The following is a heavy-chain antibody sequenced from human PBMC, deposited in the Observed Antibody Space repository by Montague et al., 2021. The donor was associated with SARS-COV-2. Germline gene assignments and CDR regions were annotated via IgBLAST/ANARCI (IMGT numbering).Heavy chain of an antibody. CDR3: ARDRFDFGAGRQGTIDF. D-gene: IGHD3-10*01. J-gene: IGHJ4*02. Sequence: SETLSLTCSVSGDSITNHYWSWIRQPAGKGLEWIGRMHFTGKTNFSPFFSSRLTMSADTSKNQFSLKLTSVTAADTAMYFCARDRFDFGAGRQGTIDFWGQGTLVTVPS. V-gene: IGHV4-4*07. CDR2: MHFTGKT. CDR1: GDSITNHY.